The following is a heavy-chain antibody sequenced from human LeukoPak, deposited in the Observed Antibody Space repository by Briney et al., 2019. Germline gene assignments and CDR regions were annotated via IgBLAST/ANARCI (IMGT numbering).Heavy chain of an antibody. CDR2: ISGSGGST. Sequence: GGSLRLSCAASGFTVSSNYMSWVRQAPGKGLEWVSAISGSGGSTYYADSVKGRFTIPRDNSKNTLYLQMNSLRAEDTAVYYCAKGGYSSSWYYFDYWGQGTLVTVSS. CDR1: GFTVSSNY. J-gene: IGHJ4*02. V-gene: IGHV3-23*01. CDR3: AKGGYSSSWYYFDY. D-gene: IGHD6-13*01.